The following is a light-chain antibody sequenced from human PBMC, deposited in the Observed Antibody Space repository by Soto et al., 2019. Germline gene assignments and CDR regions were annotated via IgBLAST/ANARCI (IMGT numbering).Light chain of an antibody. Sequence: QSVLTQPPSVSAAPGQRVTISCSGSASNIGNNSVSWYQQHPGKAPKLMIYEVNKRPSGVPDRFSGSKSGNTASLTVSGLQAEDEADYYCSSYAGSSNVFGTGTKVTVL. CDR2: EVN. J-gene: IGLJ1*01. CDR3: SSYAGSSNV. CDR1: ASNIGNNS. V-gene: IGLV2-8*01.